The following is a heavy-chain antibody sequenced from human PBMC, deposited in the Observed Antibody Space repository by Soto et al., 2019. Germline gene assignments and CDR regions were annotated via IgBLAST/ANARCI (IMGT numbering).Heavy chain of an antibody. V-gene: IGHV3-23*01. J-gene: IGHJ6*02. CDR3: VKGGGSSGWSYYYYYGMDV. D-gene: IGHD6-19*01. Sequence: EVQLLESGGGLVQPGGSLRLSCAASGFTFSSYAMSWVRQAPGKGLEWVSAISGSGGSTYYADSVKGRFTISRDNSKNTLYLQMNSLRAEDTAVYYCVKGGGSSGWSYYYYYGMDVWGQGTTVTVSS. CDR1: GFTFSSYA. CDR2: ISGSGGST.